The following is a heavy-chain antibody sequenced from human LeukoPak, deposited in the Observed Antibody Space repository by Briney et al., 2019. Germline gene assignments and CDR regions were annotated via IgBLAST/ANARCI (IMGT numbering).Heavy chain of an antibody. V-gene: IGHV3-21*01. CDR1: GFTFSSYS. CDR2: ISSSSSYI. D-gene: IGHD6-6*01. CDR3: ARDPIAAREITNDY. J-gene: IGHJ4*02. Sequence: PGGSLRLSCAASGFTFSSYSMNWVRQAPGKGLEWVSSISSSSSYIYYADSVKGRFTISRDNAKNSLYLQMNSLRAEDTAVYYCARDPIAAREITNDYWGQGTLVTVSS.